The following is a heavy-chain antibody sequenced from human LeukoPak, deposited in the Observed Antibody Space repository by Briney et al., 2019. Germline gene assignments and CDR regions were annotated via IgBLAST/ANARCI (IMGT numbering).Heavy chain of an antibody. J-gene: IGHJ4*02. CDR1: GYTFTDYY. Sequence: ASVKVSCKASGYTFTDYYIHWVRQAPGHGLEWMGWISAYNGNTNYAQKLQGRVTMTTDTSTSTAYMELRSLRSDDTAVYYCARAGDGYRRPFDYWGQGTLVTVSS. V-gene: IGHV1-18*04. CDR2: ISAYNGNT. CDR3: ARAGDGYRRPFDY. D-gene: IGHD5-24*01.